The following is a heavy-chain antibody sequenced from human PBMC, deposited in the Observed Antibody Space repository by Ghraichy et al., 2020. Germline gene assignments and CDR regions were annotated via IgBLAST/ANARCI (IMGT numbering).Heavy chain of an antibody. Sequence: SETLSLTCAVSGGSISSGGYSWSWIRQPPGKGLEWIGYIYHSGSTYYNPSLKSRVTISVDRSKNQFSLKLSSVTAADTAVYYCAGQNLDYDFLSGSRNGMDVWGQGTTVTVSS. J-gene: IGHJ6*02. D-gene: IGHD3-3*01. V-gene: IGHV4-30-2*01. CDR2: IYHSGST. CDR3: AGQNLDYDFLSGSRNGMDV. CDR1: GGSISSGGYS.